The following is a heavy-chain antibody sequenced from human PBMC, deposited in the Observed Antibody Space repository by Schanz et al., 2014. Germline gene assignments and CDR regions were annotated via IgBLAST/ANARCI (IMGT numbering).Heavy chain of an antibody. CDR3: ARKMKLGVYGGKGHDSLDI. D-gene: IGHD4-17*01. V-gene: IGHV3-74*01. Sequence: EVQLVQSGGGLVQPGGSLRLSYAASGFTFSSHWMHWVRQDPGKGLVWVARINSVGSNTDYADSVTGRFTISRDNAKNTLYLQMNTLRAEDTAVYYCARKMKLGVYGGKGHDSLDIWGQGTMGTVSS. J-gene: IGHJ3*02. CDR1: GFTFSSHW. CDR2: INSVGSNT.